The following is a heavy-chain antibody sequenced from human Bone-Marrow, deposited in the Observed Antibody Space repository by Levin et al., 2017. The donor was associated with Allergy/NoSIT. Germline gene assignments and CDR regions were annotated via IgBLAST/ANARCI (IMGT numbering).Heavy chain of an antibody. V-gene: IGHV2-5*02. Sequence: TLSLTCTFSGFSLSTSGVGVGWIRQPPGKALEWLALIYWDDDKRYSPSLKSRLTITKDTSKNQVVLTMTNMDPVDTATYYCAPYRGPSSSWYRGFDYWGQGTLVTVSS. CDR3: APYRGPSSSWYRGFDY. CDR2: IYWDDDK. CDR1: GFSLSTSGVG. D-gene: IGHD6-13*01. J-gene: IGHJ4*02.